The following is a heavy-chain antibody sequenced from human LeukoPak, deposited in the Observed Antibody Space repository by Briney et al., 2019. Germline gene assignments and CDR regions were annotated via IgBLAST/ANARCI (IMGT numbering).Heavy chain of an antibody. D-gene: IGHD3-10*01. J-gene: IGHJ4*02. Sequence: GGSLRLSCAASGFTFADYAMHRVRQAPGKGLEWVSGISWNSGSIGYADSVKGRFTISRDNAKNSLYLQMNSLRAEDTALYYCAKTRDFGELLYFDYWGQGTLVTVSS. CDR3: AKTRDFGELLYFDY. V-gene: IGHV3-9*01. CDR2: ISWNSGSI. CDR1: GFTFADYA.